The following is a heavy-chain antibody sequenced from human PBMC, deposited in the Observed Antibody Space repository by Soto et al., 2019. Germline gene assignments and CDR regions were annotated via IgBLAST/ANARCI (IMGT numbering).Heavy chain of an antibody. CDR2: ISSISSYI. Sequence: EVQLVESGGGLVKPGGSLRLSCASSVFTFSSYSMNWVRQAPGKGLEWVSSISSISSYIYYADSVKGRFTISRDNAKNSLYLQMNSLRAEDTAVYYCARGPDRTIFGVVKSFDYWGQGTLVTVSS. CDR3: ARGPDRTIFGVVKSFDY. J-gene: IGHJ4*02. V-gene: IGHV3-21*01. D-gene: IGHD3-3*01. CDR1: VFTFSSYS.